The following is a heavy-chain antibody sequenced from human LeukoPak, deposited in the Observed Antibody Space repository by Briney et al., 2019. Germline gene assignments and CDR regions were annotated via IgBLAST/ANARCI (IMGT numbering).Heavy chain of an antibody. D-gene: IGHD5/OR15-5a*01. V-gene: IGHV3-48*01. Sequence: GGSLRLSCAASGFTFSSYSMNWVRQAPGKGLEWVSYISGSSSTIQYADSVKGRFTISRDNAKDSLYLQMNSLRAEDTAVYFCARSVFQGAFDIWGQGTLVTVSS. CDR1: GFTFSSYS. CDR2: ISGSSSTI. CDR3: ARSVFQGAFDI. J-gene: IGHJ3*02.